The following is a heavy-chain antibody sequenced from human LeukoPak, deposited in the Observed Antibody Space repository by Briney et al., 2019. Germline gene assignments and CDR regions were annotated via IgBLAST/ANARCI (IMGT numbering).Heavy chain of an antibody. CDR2: IYHSGST. CDR1: GGSISSGGYS. CDR3: ARGSGRWLQFGELHSYYFDY. V-gene: IGHV4-30-2*01. J-gene: IGHJ4*02. D-gene: IGHD5-24*01. Sequence: PSQTLSLTCAVSGGSISSGGYSWSWIRQPPGKGLEWIGYIYHSGSTYFNPSLKSRVTISVDRSKNQFSLKLSSVTAADTAVYYCARGSGRWLQFGELHSYYFDYWGQGTLVTVSS.